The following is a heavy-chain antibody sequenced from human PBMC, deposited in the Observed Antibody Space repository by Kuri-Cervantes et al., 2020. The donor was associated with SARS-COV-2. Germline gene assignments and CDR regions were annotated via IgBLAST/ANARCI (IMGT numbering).Heavy chain of an antibody. V-gene: IGHV5-51*01. D-gene: IGHD4-17*01. CDR1: GSSFTSYW. Sequence: GGSLRLSCKGSGSSFTSYWIGWVRQMPGKGLEWMGIIYPGDSDTRYSPSFQGQVTISADKSISTAYLQWSSLKASDTAMYYCARQSRGATATVTTDYYYYGMDVWGQGTTVTVSS. CDR2: IYPGDSDT. J-gene: IGHJ6*02. CDR3: ARQSRGATATVTTDYYYYGMDV.